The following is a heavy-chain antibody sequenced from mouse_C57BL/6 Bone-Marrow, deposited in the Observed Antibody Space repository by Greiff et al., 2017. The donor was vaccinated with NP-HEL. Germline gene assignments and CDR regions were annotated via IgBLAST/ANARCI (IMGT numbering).Heavy chain of an antibody. D-gene: IGHD2-4*01. Sequence: EVKLQESGPGLVKPSQSLSLTCSVTGYSITSGYYWNWIRQFPGNKLEWMGYISYDGSNNYNPSLKNRISITRDTSKNQFFLKLNSVTTEDTATYYCARETPDYLFAYWGQGTLVTVSA. CDR2: ISYDGSN. V-gene: IGHV3-6*01. J-gene: IGHJ3*01. CDR3: ARETPDYLFAY. CDR1: GYSITSGYY.